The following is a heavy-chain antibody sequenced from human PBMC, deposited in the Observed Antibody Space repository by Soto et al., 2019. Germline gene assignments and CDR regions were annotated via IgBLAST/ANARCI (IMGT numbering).Heavy chain of an antibody. D-gene: IGHD3-22*01. CDR2: ISGSGGTT. CDR3: AKEDNYYDSSGYYLEYFHH. Sequence: GGSLRVSCAASGFTFSSYAMTWVRQAPWKGLEWASIISGSGGTTYYADSVKGRFTISRDNSKSTLYLQMNSLRADDTAVYYCAKEDNYYDSSGYYLEYFHHWGQGTLVTVSS. J-gene: IGHJ1*01. V-gene: IGHV3-23*01. CDR1: GFTFSSYA.